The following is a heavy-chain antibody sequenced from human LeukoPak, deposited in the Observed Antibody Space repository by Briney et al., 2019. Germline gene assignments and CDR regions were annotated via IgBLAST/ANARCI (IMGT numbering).Heavy chain of an antibody. CDR2: IYYSGST. V-gene: IGHV4-39*01. CDR3: AGYSDFWSGYFPEDWVDP. J-gene: IGHJ5*02. D-gene: IGHD3-3*01. Sequence: SETLSLTCTVSGGSVSTTSYYWGWIRQPPGKGLEWIGSIYYSGSTYNNPSLKSRVTISVDTSKNQFSLNLSSVTAADTAVYYCAGYSDFWSGYFPEDWVDPWGQGTLVTVSS. CDR1: GGSVSTTSYY.